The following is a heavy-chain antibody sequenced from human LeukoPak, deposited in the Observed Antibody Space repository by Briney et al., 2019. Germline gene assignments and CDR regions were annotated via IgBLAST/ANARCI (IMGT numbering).Heavy chain of an antibody. D-gene: IGHD3-10*01. J-gene: IGHJ4*02. CDR1: GGSVSSTTYC. CDR2: INYSGSI. V-gene: IGHV4-39*01. Sequence: PSETLSLTCTVSGGSVSSTTYCWSWIRQPPGKGLEWIASINYSGSIYYNPSLKSRVTISVDTSENQFSLKLSSVTAADTAVYYCARYVVYGSGKYYFDYWGQGTLVTVSS. CDR3: ARYVVYGSGKYYFDY.